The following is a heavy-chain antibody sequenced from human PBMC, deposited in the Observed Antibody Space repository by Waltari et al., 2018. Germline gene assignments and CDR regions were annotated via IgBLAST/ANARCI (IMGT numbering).Heavy chain of an antibody. CDR2: ISGSVGST. D-gene: IGHD3-10*01. CDR3: AKTSGGDYYYYYMDV. V-gene: IGHV3-23*04. CDR1: GFTFSSYA. Sequence: EVQLVESGGGLVQPGGSLRLSCAASGFTFSSYAMSWVRQAPGKGLDWVSAISGSVGSTYYADSVKGRFTISRDNSKNTLYLQMNSLRAEDTAVYYCAKTSGGDYYYYYMDVWGKGTTVTVSS. J-gene: IGHJ6*03.